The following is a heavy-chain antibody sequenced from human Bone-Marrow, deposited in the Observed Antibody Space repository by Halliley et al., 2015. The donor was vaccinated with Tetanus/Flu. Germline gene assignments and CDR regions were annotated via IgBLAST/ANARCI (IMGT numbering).Heavy chain of an antibody. CDR1: GYTLTNYD. CDR2: FNPNNGNT. V-gene: IGHV1-8*01. J-gene: IGHJ5*02. D-gene: IGHD3-10*01. CDR3: ARVRITSGRRFAP. Sequence: LVQSGAEVKKPGASVKVSCKASGYTLTNYDINWVRQATGQGLEWMGWFNPNNGNTGYAQKFRGRVTMTRNTSINTAYMELSSLTSEDTAVYYCARVRITSGRRFAPWGQGTLVTVSS.